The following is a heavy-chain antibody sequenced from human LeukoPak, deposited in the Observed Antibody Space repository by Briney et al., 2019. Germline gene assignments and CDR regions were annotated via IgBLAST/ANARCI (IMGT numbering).Heavy chain of an antibody. CDR2: ISGSGSST. Sequence: GGALRLSCAASGFTFNSYAMSWVRQAPGRGLEWVSAISGSGSSTYYADSVKGRFTISRDNSRNTLSLQMNSLRAEGTAVYYCAKRAGYNSNYFDYWGQRTLVTVSS. CDR3: AKRAGYNSNYFDY. J-gene: IGHJ4*02. V-gene: IGHV3-23*01. CDR1: GFTFNSYA. D-gene: IGHD5-24*01.